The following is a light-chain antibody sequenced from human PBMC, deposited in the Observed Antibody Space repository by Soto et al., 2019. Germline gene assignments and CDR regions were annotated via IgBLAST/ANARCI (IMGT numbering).Light chain of an antibody. J-gene: IGKJ4*01. CDR2: AAS. CDR3: QQSYSTPLT. V-gene: IGKV1-39*01. Sequence: DIQMTQSPSSLSASVGDRVTITCRASQRISSYLNWYQQKPGKAPKLLIYAASSLQSGVPSRFSGSGSGTDFTLTISSLQPEDFAIYYCQQSYSTPLTFGGGTKVDIK. CDR1: QRISSY.